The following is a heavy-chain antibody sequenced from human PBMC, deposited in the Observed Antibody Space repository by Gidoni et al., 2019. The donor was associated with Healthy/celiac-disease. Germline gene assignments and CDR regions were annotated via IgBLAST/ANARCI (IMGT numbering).Heavy chain of an antibody. D-gene: IGHD3-22*01. Sequence: EVQLVQSGAEVTKPGESLKISCKGSGYSFTSYWIGWVRQMPGKGLEWMGIIYPGDSDTRYSPSFQGQVTISADKSISTAYLQWSSLKASDTAMYYCATSTSTMIVGGDAFDIWGQGTMVTVSS. V-gene: IGHV5-51*03. J-gene: IGHJ3*02. CDR1: GYSFTSYW. CDR3: ATSTSTMIVGGDAFDI. CDR2: IYPGDSDT.